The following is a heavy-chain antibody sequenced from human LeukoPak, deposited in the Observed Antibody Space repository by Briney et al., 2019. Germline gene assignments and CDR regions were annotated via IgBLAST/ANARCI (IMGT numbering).Heavy chain of an antibody. CDR1: GYTFTGYY. CDR3: ARGREYYDILTGYYWFDP. Sequence: GASVKVSCKASGYTFTGYYMHWVRQAPGQGLEWMGWINPNSGGTNYAQKFQGRVTMTRDTSISTAYMELGRLRSDDTAVYYCARGREYYDILTGYYWFDPWGQGTLVTVSS. CDR2: INPNSGGT. J-gene: IGHJ5*02. V-gene: IGHV1-2*02. D-gene: IGHD3-9*01.